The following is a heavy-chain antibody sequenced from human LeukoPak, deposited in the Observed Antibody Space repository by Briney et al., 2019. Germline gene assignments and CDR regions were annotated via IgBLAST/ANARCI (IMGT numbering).Heavy chain of an antibody. V-gene: IGHV3-64*01. CDR3: ARSAGPSTAVTTGDY. CDR1: GFTFSSYA. Sequence: PGGSLSLSFAASGFTFSSYAMHWVRPAPGKGLEYVSAISSNGGSTYYANSVKGRFTISRDNSKNTLYLQMGSLRAEDMAVYYCARSAGPSTAVTTGDYWGQGTLVTVSS. D-gene: IGHD4-23*01. J-gene: IGHJ4*02. CDR2: ISSNGGST.